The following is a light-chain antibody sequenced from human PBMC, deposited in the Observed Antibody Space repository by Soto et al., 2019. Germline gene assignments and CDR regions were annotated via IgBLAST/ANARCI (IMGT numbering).Light chain of an antibody. Sequence: EIVLTQSPGTLSLSPGERATLSCRASQSVSSSSLVWYQQKVGQAPRLLIYGASNRATGIPDRFSGSGSGTDFTLTISRLEPEDFAVYYCQHYDNSPLTFGGGTKV. V-gene: IGKV3-20*01. CDR3: QHYDNSPLT. J-gene: IGKJ4*01. CDR2: GAS. CDR1: QSVSSSS.